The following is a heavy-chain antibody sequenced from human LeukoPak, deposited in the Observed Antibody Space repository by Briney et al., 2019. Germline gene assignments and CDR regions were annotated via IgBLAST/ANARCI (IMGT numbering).Heavy chain of an antibody. V-gene: IGHV3-66*01. Sequence: GGSLRLSCAASGFTVSSNYMSWVRQAPGKGLEWVSVIYSGGSTYYADSVKGRFTISRDNSKNTLYLQMNSLRVEDTAVYYCARDCVYGSGSSDYWGQGTLVTVSS. CDR1: GFTVSSNY. D-gene: IGHD3-10*01. CDR3: ARDCVYGSGSSDY. CDR2: IYSGGST. J-gene: IGHJ4*02.